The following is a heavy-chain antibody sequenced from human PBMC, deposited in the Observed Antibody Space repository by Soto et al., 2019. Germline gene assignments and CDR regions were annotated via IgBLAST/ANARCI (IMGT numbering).Heavy chain of an antibody. CDR1: GFTFSSYD. Sequence: GGSLRLSCAASGFTFSSYDMHWVRQATGKGLEWVSAIGTAGDTYYPGSVKGRFTISRENAKNSLYLQMNSLRAEDTAVYYCARDSVKGYRIYGMDVWGQGTTVTVSS. J-gene: IGHJ6*02. CDR3: ARDSVKGYRIYGMDV. CDR2: IGTAGDT. V-gene: IGHV3-13*01. D-gene: IGHD5-18*01.